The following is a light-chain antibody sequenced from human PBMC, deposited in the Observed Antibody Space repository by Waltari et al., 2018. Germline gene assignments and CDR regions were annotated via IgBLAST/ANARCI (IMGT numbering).Light chain of an antibody. CDR2: KAS. Sequence: DLQLTQSPSTLSASVGDRVTITCRASQSISSWLAWYQQKPGKAPKLLSYKASSLESGVPSRFSGSGSGTEFTLTISRLQPDDFATYYCQQYNSYSLTFGGGTKVEIK. CDR1: QSISSW. J-gene: IGKJ4*01. CDR3: QQYNSYSLT. V-gene: IGKV1-5*03.